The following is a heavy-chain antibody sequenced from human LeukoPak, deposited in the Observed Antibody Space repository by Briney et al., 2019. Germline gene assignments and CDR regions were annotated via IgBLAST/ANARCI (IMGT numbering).Heavy chain of an antibody. V-gene: IGHV4-30-4*08. CDR2: IYYSGST. J-gene: IGHJ5*02. CDR3: ARVRGSSWYFAFDP. D-gene: IGHD6-13*01. Sequence: SQTLSLTCTVSGGSISSGDYYWSWIRQPPGKGLEWIGYIYYSGSTYYNPSLKSRVTISVDTSKNQLSLKLSSVTAADTAVYYCARVRGSSWYFAFDPWGQGTLVTVSS. CDR1: GGSISSGDYY.